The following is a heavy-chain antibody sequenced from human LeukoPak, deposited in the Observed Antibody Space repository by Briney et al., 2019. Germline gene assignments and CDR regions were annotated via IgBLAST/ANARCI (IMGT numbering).Heavy chain of an antibody. CDR3: ARDRPGSGWYYFDS. D-gene: IGHD6-19*01. CDR1: GFTFSSYS. Sequence: PGGSLRLSCAASGFTFSSYSMNWVRQAPGKGLEWVSFITSSSSTIHYVDSVKGRFTISRDNAKNSLYLQMNSLRAEDTAVYYCARDRPGSGWYYFDSWGRGTLVTVSS. V-gene: IGHV3-48*04. CDR2: ITSSSSTI. J-gene: IGHJ4*02.